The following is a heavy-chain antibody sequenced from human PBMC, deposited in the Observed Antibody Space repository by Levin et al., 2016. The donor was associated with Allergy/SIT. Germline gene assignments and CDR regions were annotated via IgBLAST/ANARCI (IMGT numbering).Heavy chain of an antibody. CDR3: AREGHTWEDNYYGMDV. D-gene: IGHD1-26*01. J-gene: IGHJ6*02. V-gene: IGHV1-2*04. Sequence: WVRQAPGQGLEWMGWINPNSGGTNYAQKFQGWVTMTRDTSISTAYMELSRLRSDDTAVYYCAREGHTWEDNYYGMDVWGQGTTVTVSS. CDR2: INPNSGGT.